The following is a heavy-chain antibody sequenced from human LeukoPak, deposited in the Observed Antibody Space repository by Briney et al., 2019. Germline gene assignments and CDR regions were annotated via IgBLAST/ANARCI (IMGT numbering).Heavy chain of an antibody. J-gene: IGHJ6*03. CDR2: IIPIFGTA. V-gene: IGHV1-69*05. Sequence: ASVKVSCKASGGTFSSYAISWVRQAPGQGLEWMGRIIPIFGTANYAQKFQGRVTITTDESTSAAYMELSSLRSEDTAVYYCARESLGPLYYYMGVWGKGTTVTVSS. CDR1: GGTFSSYA. CDR3: ARESLGPLYYYMGV.